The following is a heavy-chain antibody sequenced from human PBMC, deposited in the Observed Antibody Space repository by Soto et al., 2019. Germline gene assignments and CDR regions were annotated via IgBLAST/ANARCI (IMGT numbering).Heavy chain of an antibody. J-gene: IGHJ4*02. CDR1: GYTFTAYT. V-gene: IGHV1-3*01. CDR3: ARDLQDYGGNY. CDR2: ITDGSGNI. Sequence: QVQLVQSGAEVKKPGASVKVSCKASGYTFTAYTMHWVRQDPGQRLEWMGWITDGSGNIKYSQKFQGRLTITRDISASTVYMELSSLSYEDTAVYYCARDLQDYGGNYWGQGTLVTVSS. D-gene: IGHD4-17*01.